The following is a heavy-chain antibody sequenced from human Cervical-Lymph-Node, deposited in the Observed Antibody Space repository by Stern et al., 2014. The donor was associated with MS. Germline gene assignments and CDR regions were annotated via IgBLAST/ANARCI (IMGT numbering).Heavy chain of an antibody. J-gene: IGHJ3*01. CDR2: IIPKYGTP. Sequence: QVQXGQSGAEMKKPGSSVKVSCKASGGTFSNYAFNWVRQAPGQGLEWMGLIIPKYGTPNYAQKFQGRVTIVADESTVYMELTSLRSEDAAVYYCAIFHPPRWGQGTMVTVSS. CDR3: AIFHPPR. CDR1: GGTFSNYA. V-gene: IGHV1-69*01.